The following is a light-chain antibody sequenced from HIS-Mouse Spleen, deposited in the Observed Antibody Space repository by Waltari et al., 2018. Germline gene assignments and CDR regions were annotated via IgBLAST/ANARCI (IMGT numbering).Light chain of an antibody. Sequence: QSVLTQPPSASGTPGQRVTISGSGSSSNIGSNTVNWSQQIPGTAPKLLIYSNNQRHSGVPDRFSGSKSGTSASLAISGLQSEDEADYYCAAWDDSLNGWVFGGGTKLTVL. V-gene: IGLV1-44*01. CDR2: SNN. CDR1: SSNIGSNT. J-gene: IGLJ3*02. CDR3: AAWDDSLNGWV.